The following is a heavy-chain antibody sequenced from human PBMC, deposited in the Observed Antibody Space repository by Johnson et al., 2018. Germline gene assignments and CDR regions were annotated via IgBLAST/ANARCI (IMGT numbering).Heavy chain of an antibody. CDR3: AKPRITIIVGGAFDI. Sequence: VQLLESGGGVVQPGRSLRLSCAASGFTFRSYDMHWVRQAPGKGLEWVAVIWYDGSNKYYVDSVKGRFTISRDNSKNTLYLQMNSLRVEDTAVYYCAKPRITIIVGGAFDIWGQGTMVTVSS. CDR1: GFTFRSYD. D-gene: IGHD3-22*01. CDR2: IWYDGSNK. V-gene: IGHV3-33*08. J-gene: IGHJ3*02.